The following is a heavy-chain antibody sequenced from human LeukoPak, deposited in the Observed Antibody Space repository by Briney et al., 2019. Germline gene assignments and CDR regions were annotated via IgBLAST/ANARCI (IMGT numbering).Heavy chain of an antibody. D-gene: IGHD1-26*01. CDR2: ISSSSSTI. CDR1: GFTFSSYS. CDR3: ARDRFSGSYIDY. V-gene: IGHV3-48*01. J-gene: IGHJ4*02. Sequence: PGGSLRLSCAASGFTFSSYSMNWVRQAPGKGLEWVSYISSSSSTIYYADSVKGRFTISRDSAKNSMDLQMNSLRAEDSTVYYCARDRFSGSYIDYWGQGTLVTVS.